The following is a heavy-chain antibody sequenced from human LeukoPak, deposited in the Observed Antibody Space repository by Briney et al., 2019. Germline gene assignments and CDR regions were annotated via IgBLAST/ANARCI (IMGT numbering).Heavy chain of an antibody. Sequence: ASVKVSCKASGYTFTGYYMHWVRQAPGQGLEWMGWINPNSGGTNYAQKFQGRVTMTRDTSISAAYMELSRLRSDDTAVYYCARGISNRYSDRYFDYWGQGTLVTVSS. CDR1: GYTFTGYY. J-gene: IGHJ4*02. V-gene: IGHV1-2*02. CDR3: ARGISNRYSDRYFDY. CDR2: INPNSGGT. D-gene: IGHD6-13*01.